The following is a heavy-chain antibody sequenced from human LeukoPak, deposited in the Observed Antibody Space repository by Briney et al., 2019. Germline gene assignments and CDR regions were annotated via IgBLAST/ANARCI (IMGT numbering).Heavy chain of an antibody. D-gene: IGHD5-18*01. Sequence: GGSLRLSCAASGFTFSSYAMSWVRQAPGKGLEWVSAISGSGGSTYYADSVKGRFTISRDNSKNTLYLQMNSLRAEDTAVYYCARDTMGYSYGYGVVADYWGQGTLVTVSS. J-gene: IGHJ4*02. V-gene: IGHV3-23*01. CDR1: GFTFSSYA. CDR3: ARDTMGYSYGYGVVADY. CDR2: ISGSGGST.